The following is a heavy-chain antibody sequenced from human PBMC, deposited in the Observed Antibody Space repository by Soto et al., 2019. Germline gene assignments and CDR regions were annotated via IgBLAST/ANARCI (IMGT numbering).Heavy chain of an antibody. D-gene: IGHD2-2*01. J-gene: IGHJ6*02. CDR1: GFTFSSYA. Sequence: GGSLRLSCAVSGFTFSSYAMHWVRQAPGKGLEWVAVISYDGSNKYYADSVKGRFTISRDNSKNTLYLQMNSLRAEDTAVYYCARGGYCSSTSCYHYYYGMDVWGQGTTVTVSS. V-gene: IGHV3-30-3*01. CDR3: ARGGYCSSTSCYHYYYGMDV. CDR2: ISYDGSNK.